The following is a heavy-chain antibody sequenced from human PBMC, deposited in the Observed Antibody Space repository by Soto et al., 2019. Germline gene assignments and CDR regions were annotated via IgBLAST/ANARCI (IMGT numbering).Heavy chain of an antibody. CDR3: ARDLSYDDSIGHHWEAPFDY. CDR1: CYSISSGYY. Sequence: SETLYLTRAVSCYSISSGYYWGWIRHPPGKGLQWIGTISHSGSTYYNPSLKSRVTMSVDTSKNQFSLKLSSVTAADTAMYYCARDLSYDDSIGHHWEAPFDYWGQGTLVTVSS. V-gene: IGHV4-38-2*01. J-gene: IGHJ4*02. D-gene: IGHD3-22*01. CDR2: ISHSGST.